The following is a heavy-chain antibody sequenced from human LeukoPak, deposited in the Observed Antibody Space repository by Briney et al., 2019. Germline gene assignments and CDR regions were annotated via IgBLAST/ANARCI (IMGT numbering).Heavy chain of an antibody. CDR2: IYTSGST. CDR1: GGSISSYY. CDR3: ARGGYCTGGVCYLDY. J-gene: IGHJ4*02. D-gene: IGHD2-8*02. Sequence: PSETLSLTCTGSGGSISSYYWSWIRQPAGKGLEWIGRIYTSGSTNYNPSLKSRVTMSVDTSKNQFSLKLSSVTAADTAVYYCARGGYCTGGVCYLDYWGQGTLVTVSS. V-gene: IGHV4-4*07.